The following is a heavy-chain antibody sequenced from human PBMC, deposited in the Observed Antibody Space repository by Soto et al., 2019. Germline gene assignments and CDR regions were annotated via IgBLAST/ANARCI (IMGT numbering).Heavy chain of an antibody. CDR3: ARAHVMAVAGSTFDY. D-gene: IGHD6-19*01. CDR1: GYSITGSY. Sequence: SETLSLTCSVSGYSITGSYWGWIRQSPGKGPEWIASIYHGGTTFYNPSLKSRITISVDTSNNQFSLKLTSMTAADTAVYYCARAHVMAVAGSTFDYWGHGTLVTVSS. CDR2: IYHGGTT. V-gene: IGHV4-38-2*02. J-gene: IGHJ4*01.